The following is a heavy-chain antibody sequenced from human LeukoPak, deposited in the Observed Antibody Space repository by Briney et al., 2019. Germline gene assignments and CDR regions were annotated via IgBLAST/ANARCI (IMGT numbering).Heavy chain of an antibody. J-gene: IGHJ6*02. D-gene: IGHD3-22*01. CDR1: DFSVSLSY. CDR3: AKDQVSDSSGYYYGDYYYYYGMDV. CDR2: IYTGGDK. Sequence: GGSLRLSCETSDFSVSLSYMSWVRQAPGKGLEWVSVIYTGGDKFYADSVKGRFTISRDNSKNTLYLQMNSLRAEDTAVYYCAKDQVSDSSGYYYGDYYYYYGMDVWGQGTTVTVSS. V-gene: IGHV3-53*05.